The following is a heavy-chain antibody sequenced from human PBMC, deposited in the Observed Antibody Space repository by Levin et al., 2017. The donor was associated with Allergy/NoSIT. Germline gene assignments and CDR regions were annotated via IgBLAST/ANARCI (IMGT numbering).Heavy chain of an antibody. J-gene: IGHJ4*02. CDR2: IYLSGST. V-gene: IGHV4-30-2*01. CDR3: ARVAGYSYGYYFDY. CDR1: GGSISSGGYS. Sequence: SETLSLTCAVSGGSISSGGYSWSWIRQPPGKGLEWIGNIYLSGSTNDNPSLKSRVTMSVDRSKNQFSLKLRYVTAADTALYYWARVAGYSYGYYFDYWGPGTLVTVSS. D-gene: IGHD5-18*01.